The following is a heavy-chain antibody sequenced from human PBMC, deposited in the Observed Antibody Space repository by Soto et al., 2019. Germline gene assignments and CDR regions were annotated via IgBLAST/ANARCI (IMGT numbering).Heavy chain of an antibody. CDR1: GLTFDIFA. J-gene: IGHJ6*02. V-gene: IGHV3-30-3*01. D-gene: IGHD3-9*01. CDR3: ATGYATTWFQYGLDV. Sequence: QVQLVESGGGVVQPGMSPRLSCAASGLTFDIFAMHWVRQAPGKGLEWVAVISFDGSRAHYADSVEGRFTISRDNSKGTVYLQMDSERPEDTAVYYCATGYATTWFQYGLDVWGQGTSVIVFS. CDR2: ISFDGSRA.